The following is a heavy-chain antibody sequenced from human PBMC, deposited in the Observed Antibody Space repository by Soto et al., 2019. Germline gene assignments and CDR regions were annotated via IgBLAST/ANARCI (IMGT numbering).Heavy chain of an antibody. V-gene: IGHV3-53*01. D-gene: IGHD2-15*01. CDR1: GFTVSSNY. J-gene: IGHJ4*02. Sequence: XGSLRLSCAASGFTVSSNYMSWVRQAPGKGLEWVSVIYSGGSTYYADSVKGRFTISRDNSKNTLYLQMNSLRAEDTAVYYCVHCSGGSCSSDYWGQGTLVTVSS. CDR3: VHCSGGSCSSDY. CDR2: IYSGGST.